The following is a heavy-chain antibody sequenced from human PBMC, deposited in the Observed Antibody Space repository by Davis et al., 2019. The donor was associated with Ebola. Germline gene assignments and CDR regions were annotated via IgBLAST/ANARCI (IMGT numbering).Heavy chain of an antibody. V-gene: IGHV3-23*01. D-gene: IGHD1-1*01. J-gene: IGHJ4*02. CDR1: GFTFSSYW. Sequence: PGGSLRLSCAASGFTFSSYWMSWVRQAPGGGLEWVAGISATGADIKYADSVRGRFSISRDDSKNTLYLQMDSLRAEDMAVFYCAEGGTNNFLGANWGQGTLVTVSS. CDR2: ISATGADI. CDR3: AEGGTNNFLGAN.